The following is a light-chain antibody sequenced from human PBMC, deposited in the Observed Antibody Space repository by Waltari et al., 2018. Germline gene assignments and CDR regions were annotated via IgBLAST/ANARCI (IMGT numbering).Light chain of an antibody. J-gene: IGKJ2*01. CDR1: QSLVPVDGNTY. Sequence: VMTQSPVSLSVTLGQAASISCKSSQSLVPVDGNTYLNWFHQRPGQSPRRLIYWVFKRASWVPDRFRGGGSGSDFTLRISRVEAEDVVVYFSMQGTRWAYTFGEGTQLEIK. CDR3: MQGTRWAYT. CDR2: WVF. V-gene: IGKV2-30*02.